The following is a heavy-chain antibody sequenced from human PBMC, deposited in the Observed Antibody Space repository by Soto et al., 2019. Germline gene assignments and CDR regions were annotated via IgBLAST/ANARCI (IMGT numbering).Heavy chain of an antibody. V-gene: IGHV1-18*01. D-gene: IGHD2-2*01. CDR3: ARELVVVPAATYYYYYGMDV. CDR1: GYTFTSYG. J-gene: IGHJ6*02. Sequence: EASVKFSCKASGYTFTSYGISWVRQAPGQGLEWMGWISAYNGNTNYAQKLQGRVTMTTNTSTSTAYMELRSLRSDDTAVYYCARELVVVPAATYYYYYGMDVWGQGTTVTVSS. CDR2: ISAYNGNT.